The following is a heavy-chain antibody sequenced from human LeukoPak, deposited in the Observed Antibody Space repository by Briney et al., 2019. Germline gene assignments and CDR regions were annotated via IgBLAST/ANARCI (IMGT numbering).Heavy chain of an antibody. CDR2: IWYDGSNK. J-gene: IGHJ4*02. Sequence: GRSLRLSCAAAGFTYSSYGMHWVHQAPGKGREWVAVIWYDGSNKYYADSVKGRFTISRDNSKNTLYLQMNSLRAEDTAAYYCAREWHATFDYWGQGILVTVSS. CDR3: AREWHATFDY. V-gene: IGHV3-33*08. D-gene: IGHD1-26*01. CDR1: GFTYSSYG.